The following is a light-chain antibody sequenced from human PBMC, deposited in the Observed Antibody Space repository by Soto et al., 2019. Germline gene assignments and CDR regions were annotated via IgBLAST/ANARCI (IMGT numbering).Light chain of an antibody. Sequence: EIVMTQSPATLSVSPGERATLSCRASQSVSSNLAWYQQKPGQAPRLLIYGASTRATGIPARFSGRGSGTEFTLTIGSLQSEDFAVYYCQQYNNWPLTFGGGTKVEIK. CDR1: QSVSSN. V-gene: IGKV3-15*01. J-gene: IGKJ4*01. CDR2: GAS. CDR3: QQYNNWPLT.